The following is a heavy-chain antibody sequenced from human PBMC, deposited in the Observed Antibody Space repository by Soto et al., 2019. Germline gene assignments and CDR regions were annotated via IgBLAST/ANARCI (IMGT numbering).Heavy chain of an antibody. V-gene: IGHV3-30-3*01. D-gene: IGHD6-6*01. CDR1: SFIFSNFA. Sequence: QVQLVESGGGVVQPGRSLRLSCVASSFIFSNFAMHWVRQAPGKGLEWVAVISYDGSNKFYADSVKGRFSISRDNSENTLYLQMNSPRGEDSAVYYCVRAAATRPYFYYYYGMDVWGQGTTVTVSS. CDR2: ISYDGSNK. J-gene: IGHJ6*02. CDR3: VRAAATRPYFYYYYGMDV.